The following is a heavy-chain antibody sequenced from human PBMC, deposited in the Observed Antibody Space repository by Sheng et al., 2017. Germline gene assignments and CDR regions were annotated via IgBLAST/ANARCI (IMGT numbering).Heavy chain of an antibody. J-gene: IGHJ3*02. CDR3: TRSYASGWYGLSAFDI. CDR1: NASIRDSVYY. CDR2: IYHSGST. V-gene: IGHV4-39*01. Sequence: QVLLQESGPGLVKPSETLSLTCIVSNASIRDSVYYWAWIRQSPGTGLEWIASIYHSGSTVLQSALRSRVTISVDTAKNKFFLTLRSVTAADTAIYYCTRSYASGWYGLSAFDIWGQGTTGTVSS. D-gene: IGHD6-19*01.